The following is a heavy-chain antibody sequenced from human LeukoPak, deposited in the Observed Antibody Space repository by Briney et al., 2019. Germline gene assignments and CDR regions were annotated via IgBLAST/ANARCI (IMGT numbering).Heavy chain of an antibody. D-gene: IGHD3-10*01. CDR1: GGSISSSNW. J-gene: IGHJ6*03. V-gene: IGHV4-4*02. CDR3: ARDISYYYGSRQDYYYYYMDV. CDR2: IYHSGST. Sequence: SGTLSLTCAVSGGSISSSNWWSWVRQPPGKGLEWIGEIYHSGSTNYNPSLKSRVTISVDKSKNQFSLKLGSVTAADTAVYYCARDISYYYGSRQDYYYYYMDVWGKGTTVTISS.